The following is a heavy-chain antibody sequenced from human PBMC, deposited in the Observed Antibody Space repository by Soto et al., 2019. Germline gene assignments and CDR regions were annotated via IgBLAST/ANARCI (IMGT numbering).Heavy chain of an antibody. D-gene: IGHD2-2*02. CDR2: MNPNRGNT. V-gene: IGHV1-8*01. CDR3: ARGMDIVVVPAAIKRYYYYGMDV. CDR1: GYTFTSYD. J-gene: IGHJ6*02. Sequence: QVQLVQSGAEVKKPGASVKVSCKASGYTFTSYDINWVRQATGQGLEWMGWMNPNRGNTGYAQKFQGRVTMTRNTSISTAYMELSSLRSEDTAVYYCARGMDIVVVPAAIKRYYYYGMDVWGQGTTVTVSS.